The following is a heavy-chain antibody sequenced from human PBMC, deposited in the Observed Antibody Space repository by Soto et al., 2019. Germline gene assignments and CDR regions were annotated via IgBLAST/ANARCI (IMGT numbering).Heavy chain of an antibody. CDR2: INHSGST. CDR3: ARGPEGSGSYYQYYYYYRYYMDV. J-gene: IGHJ6*03. V-gene: IGHV4-34*01. D-gene: IGHD3-10*01. Sequence: SETLSLTCAVYGGSFSGYYWSWIRQPPGKGLEWIGEINHSGSTNYNPSLKSRVTISVDTSKNQFSLKLGSVTAADTAVYYCARGPEGSGSYYQYYYYYRYYMDVWGKGTTVTVSS. CDR1: GGSFSGYY.